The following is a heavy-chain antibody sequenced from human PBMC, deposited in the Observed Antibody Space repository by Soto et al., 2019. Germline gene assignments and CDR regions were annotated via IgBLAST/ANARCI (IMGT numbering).Heavy chain of an antibody. CDR3: AKDWVSSGWFNWFDP. CDR2: ISHDGSNT. Sequence: QVQLVESGGGVVQPGRSLRLSCVASGFTLSNTGMHWVRQAPGKGLEWVAMISHDGSNTDYGDSVKGRFTISRDNSWNTMYLQMDSLRPDDTSVYYCAKDWVSSGWFNWFDPWGQGTLVTVSS. V-gene: IGHV3-30*18. J-gene: IGHJ5*02. D-gene: IGHD6-19*01. CDR1: GFTLSNTG.